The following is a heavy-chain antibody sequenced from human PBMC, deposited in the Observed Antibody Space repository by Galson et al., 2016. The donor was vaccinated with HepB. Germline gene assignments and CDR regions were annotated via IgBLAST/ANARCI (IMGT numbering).Heavy chain of an antibody. J-gene: IGHJ5*02. CDR2: IKSKSDGGTI. V-gene: IGHV3-15*01. Sequence: LRLSCAASGFSFSDYNTNWIRQAPGKGPEWLGRIKSKSDGGTIEYSAPVRGRFIISRDDSKNTLYLQMNSLKPEDTGVYYCGFGSGYYYEGSWGQGTLVTVSS. CDR1: GFSFSDYN. D-gene: IGHD3-22*01. CDR3: GFGSGYYYEGS.